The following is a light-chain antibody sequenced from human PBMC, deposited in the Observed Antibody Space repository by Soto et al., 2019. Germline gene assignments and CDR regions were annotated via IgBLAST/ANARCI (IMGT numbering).Light chain of an antibody. CDR3: SSYTSSSTYV. V-gene: IGLV2-18*02. J-gene: IGLJ1*01. Sequence: QSALTQPPSVSGSPGQSVTISCTGTSSDVGSYNRVSWYQQPPGTAPKVMIYDVSNRPPGVPDRFSGSKSGNTASLTISGLQAEDESDYYCSSYTSSSTYVFGTGTKLTVL. CDR2: DVS. CDR1: SSDVGSYNR.